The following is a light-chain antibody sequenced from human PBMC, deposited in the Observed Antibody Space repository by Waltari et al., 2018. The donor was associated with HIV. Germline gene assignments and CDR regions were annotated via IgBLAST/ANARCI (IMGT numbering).Light chain of an antibody. J-gene: IGLJ3*02. Sequence: NLMLTQPHSVSESPGKTVTISCTGSSGRLASNYVTWYHDRPGSAPTTLIFEVNQRSSGVPVRFSGSIDSSSNSASLTISRLKTEDEADYYCQSFDGITAVFGGGTKLTVL. V-gene: IGLV6-57*02. CDR1: SGRLASNY. CDR3: QSFDGITAV. CDR2: EVN.